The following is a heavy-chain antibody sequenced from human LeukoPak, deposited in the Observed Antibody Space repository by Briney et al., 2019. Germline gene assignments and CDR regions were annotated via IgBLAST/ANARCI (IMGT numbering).Heavy chain of an antibody. CDR1: VFTFSGSA. V-gene: IGHV3-73*01. Sequence: GGPLRLSCAASVFTFSGSAMHWVRQASGEGLEWVGRIRSKANSYATAYAASVKGRFTISRDDSKNTAYLQMNSLKTEDTAVYYCTRFWSSGPANWFAPWGQGTLVTVSS. CDR2: IRSKANSYAT. CDR3: TRFWSSGPANWFAP. D-gene: IGHD6-19*01. J-gene: IGHJ5*02.